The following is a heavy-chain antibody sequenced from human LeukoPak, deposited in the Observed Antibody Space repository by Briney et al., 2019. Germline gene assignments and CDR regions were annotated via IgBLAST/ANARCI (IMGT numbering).Heavy chain of an antibody. CDR1: GFTFSNCG. J-gene: IGHJ4*02. CDR3: AKDMSRRIVGATIFDY. V-gene: IGHV3-23*01. Sequence: GGSLRLSCAASGFTFSNCGMSWVRQAPGKGLEWVSTINNSGGSTYYADSVKGRFTISRDNSKNTLYLQMNSLRAGDTAVYYCAKDMSRRIVGATIFDYWGQGTLVTVSS. CDR2: INNSGGST. D-gene: IGHD1-26*01.